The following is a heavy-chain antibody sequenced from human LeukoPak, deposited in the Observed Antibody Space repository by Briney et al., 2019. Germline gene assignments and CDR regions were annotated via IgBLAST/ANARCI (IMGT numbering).Heavy chain of an antibody. CDR1: GFTFSSYA. CDR2: ISGSGGTT. Sequence: GGSLRLFCAASGFTFSSYAMSWVRQAPGKGLQWVSAISGSGGTTYYADSVKGRFTISRDNSRNTLNLQMNSLRGEDSAVYYCAKDVQSWPTYFDYWGQGTLVTVSS. D-gene: IGHD1-1*01. J-gene: IGHJ4*02. CDR3: AKDVQSWPTYFDY. V-gene: IGHV3-23*01.